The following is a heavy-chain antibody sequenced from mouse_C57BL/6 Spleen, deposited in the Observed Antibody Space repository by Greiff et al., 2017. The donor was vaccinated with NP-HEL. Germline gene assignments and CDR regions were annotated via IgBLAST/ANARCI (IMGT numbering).Heavy chain of an antibody. D-gene: IGHD4-1*02. CDR1: GYTFTDYE. CDR2: IDPETGGT. CDR3: TSPTGTGWFAY. J-gene: IGHJ3*01. V-gene: IGHV1-15*01. Sequence: QVQLQQSGAELVRPGASVTLSCKASGYTFTDYEMHWVKQTPVHGLEWIGAIDPETGGTAYNQKFKGKAILTADKSSSTAYMELRSLTSEDSAVYYGTSPTGTGWFAYWGQGTLVTVSA.